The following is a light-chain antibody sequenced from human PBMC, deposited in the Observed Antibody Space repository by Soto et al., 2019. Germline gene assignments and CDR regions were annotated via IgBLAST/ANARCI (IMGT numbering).Light chain of an antibody. CDR1: QTVRSNY. V-gene: IGKV3-20*01. J-gene: IGKJ1*01. Sequence: ELGLTHSPCSVSLSQLARATPSCRASQTVRSNYLAWYQQKPGQAPRLLIYDASSRATGIPDRFSGGGSGTDFTLTISSLQPEDFATYYCQQYNSFPWTFGQGTKVDI. CDR2: DAS. CDR3: QQYNSFPWT.